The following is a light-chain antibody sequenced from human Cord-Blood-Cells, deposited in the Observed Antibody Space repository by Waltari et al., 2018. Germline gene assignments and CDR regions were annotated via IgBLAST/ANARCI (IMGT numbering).Light chain of an antibody. Sequence: EIVLTQSPATLSLSPGERATLSCRASQRVSSYLAWYQQKPGQAPRLLIYDASNRATGIPARFSGSGSGTDFTLTISSLEPEDFAVYYCQQRSNRPPVTFGGGTKVEIK. CDR3: QQRSNRPPVT. CDR1: QRVSSY. V-gene: IGKV3-11*01. J-gene: IGKJ4*01. CDR2: DAS.